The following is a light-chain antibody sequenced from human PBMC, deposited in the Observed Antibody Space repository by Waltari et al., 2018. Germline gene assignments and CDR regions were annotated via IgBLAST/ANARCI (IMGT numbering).Light chain of an antibody. CDR2: AVS. V-gene: IGLV2-8*01. CDR1: RTEIGVYNY. CDR3: ASFAGSNTL. Sequence: QSALTQPPSASGSPGQSVTISCTGTRTEIGVYNYVSWYQHHPGKAPKLLIYAVSERPSGVPDRFSGSKSGITASLPVFGLQTEDEADYYCASFAGSNTLFGGGTKLTVL. J-gene: IGLJ2*01.